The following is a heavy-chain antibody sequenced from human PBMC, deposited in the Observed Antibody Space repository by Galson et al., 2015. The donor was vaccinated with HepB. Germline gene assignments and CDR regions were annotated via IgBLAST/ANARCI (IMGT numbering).Heavy chain of an antibody. J-gene: IGHJ4*02. CDR1: GFTFSSYA. Sequence: SLRLSCAASGFTFSSYAMSWVRQAPGKGLEWVSAISGSGGSTYYADSVKGRFTISRDNSKNTLYLQMNSLRAEDTAVYYCASELIITMVQGVIMYSRDYWGQGTLVTVSS. V-gene: IGHV3-23*01. CDR3: ASELIITMVQGVIMYSRDY. CDR2: ISGSGGST. D-gene: IGHD3-10*01.